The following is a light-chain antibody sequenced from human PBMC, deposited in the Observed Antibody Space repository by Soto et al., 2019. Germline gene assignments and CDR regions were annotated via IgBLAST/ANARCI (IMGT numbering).Light chain of an antibody. CDR1: QGISSY. CDR3: QQLNSNLGT. CDR2: AAS. V-gene: IGKV1-9*01. J-gene: IGKJ3*01. Sequence: DIQLTQSPSFLSASVGDRVTITCRASQGISSYLAWYQQKPGKAPKLLIYAASTLQSGVPSRFSGSGSGTEFTLTISSLQPKDFATYYCQQLNSNLGTFGPGTKVDIK.